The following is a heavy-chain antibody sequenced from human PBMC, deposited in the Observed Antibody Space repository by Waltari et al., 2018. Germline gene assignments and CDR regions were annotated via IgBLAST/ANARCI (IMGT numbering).Heavy chain of an antibody. Sequence: QVQLQESGPGLVKPSETLSLTCAVSVYSISSGYYWGWIRQPPGKGLEWIGSIYHSGRTYYNPSLKSRVTISVDTSKNQFSLKLSSVTAADTAVYYCARGAVQGVIISYWYFDLWGRGTLVTVSS. CDR3: ARGAVQGVIISYWYFDL. CDR1: VYSISSGYY. J-gene: IGHJ2*01. D-gene: IGHD3-10*01. CDR2: IYHSGRT. V-gene: IGHV4-38-2*01.